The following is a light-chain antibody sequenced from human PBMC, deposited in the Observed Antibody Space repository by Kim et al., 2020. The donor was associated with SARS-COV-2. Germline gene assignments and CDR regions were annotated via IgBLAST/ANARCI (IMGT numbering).Light chain of an antibody. J-gene: IGLJ3*02. CDR2: EDN. V-gene: IGLV6-57*03. Sequence: NFILTQPHSVSESPGKTVTISCTRSSGSIASNYVQWYQQRPGSAPTTVIYEDNQRPSGVPDRFSGSIDSSSNSASLTFSGLKTEDEADYYCQSYDSSNHGVFGGGTKVTVL. CDR1: SGSIASNY. CDR3: QSYDSSNHGV.